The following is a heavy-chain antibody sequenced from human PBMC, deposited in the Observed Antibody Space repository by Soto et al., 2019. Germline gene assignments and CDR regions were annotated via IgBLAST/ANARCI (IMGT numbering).Heavy chain of an antibody. CDR2: IIPIFGTA. V-gene: IGHV1-69*01. J-gene: IGHJ4*02. CDR3: ATCRYGVVAATSFDY. CDR1: GGTFSSYA. D-gene: IGHD2-15*01. Sequence: QVQLVQSGAEVKKPGSSVKVSCKASGGTFSSYAISWVRQAPGQGLEWMGGIIPIFGTANYAQKFQGRVTLTADESTRTDYMELSSLRSEDTAVYYCATCRYGVVAATSFDYWGQGTLVTVSS.